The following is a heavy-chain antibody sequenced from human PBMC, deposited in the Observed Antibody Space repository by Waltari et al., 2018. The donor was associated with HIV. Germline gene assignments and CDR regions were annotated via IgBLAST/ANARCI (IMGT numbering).Heavy chain of an antibody. J-gene: IGHJ4*02. Sequence: EVQLVESGGGLIQPGGSLRLSCAVSRFTVSSNYMSWVRQAPGKGLEWISIIYSGGSTYYADSVKGRFTISRDNSKNTLYLQMSSLRAEDTAVYYCARGYDSSGWGYFDYWGQGTLVTVSS. CDR3: ARGYDSSGWGYFDY. CDR2: IYSGGST. V-gene: IGHV3-53*01. D-gene: IGHD3-22*01. CDR1: RFTVSSNY.